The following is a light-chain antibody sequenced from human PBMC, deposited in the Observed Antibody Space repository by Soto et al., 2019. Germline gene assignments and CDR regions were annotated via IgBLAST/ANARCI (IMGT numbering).Light chain of an antibody. J-gene: IGKJ2*01. CDR1: HSISSY. CDR3: QQSYSTPEEYT. CDR2: AAS. V-gene: IGKV1-39*01. Sequence: DIQMTQSPSSLSASVGDRVTITCRASHSISSYLNWYQQKPGKAPKLLIHAASSLQSGVPSRFSGSGSGTDFTLTISSLQPEDFATYYCQQSYSTPEEYTFGQGTKLEIK.